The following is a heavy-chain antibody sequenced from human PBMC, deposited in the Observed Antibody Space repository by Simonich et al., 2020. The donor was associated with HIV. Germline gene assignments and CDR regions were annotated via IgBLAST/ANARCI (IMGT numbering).Heavy chain of an antibody. V-gene: IGHV3-74*01. Sequence: EVQLVESGGGLVQPGGSLRLSCAASGFTFSSYWMHWVRQAPGKGQVWVSRINRDGSSTSYADSVKGRFTISRDNAKNTAYLQMNSLRAEDTAVYYCAKDITANWGSPYFDYWGQGTLVTVSS. J-gene: IGHJ4*02. CDR2: INRDGSST. CDR3: AKDITANWGSPYFDY. CDR1: GFTFSSYW. D-gene: IGHD7-27*01.